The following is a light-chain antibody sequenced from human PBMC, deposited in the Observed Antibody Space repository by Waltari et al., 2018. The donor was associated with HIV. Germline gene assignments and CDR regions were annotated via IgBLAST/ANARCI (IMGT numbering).Light chain of an antibody. CDR3: QQYNSDFYT. CDR1: QDVGYW. CDR2: KTS. Sequence: DIQMTQSPSTLSASVGDRVTITCRASQDVGYWLAWSQQKSGKAPKLLMYKTSILEYGVPSRFSGRASGTGFTLTIDGLQPEDFATYYCQQYNSDFYTFGQGTKLEIK. J-gene: IGKJ2*01. V-gene: IGKV1-5*03.